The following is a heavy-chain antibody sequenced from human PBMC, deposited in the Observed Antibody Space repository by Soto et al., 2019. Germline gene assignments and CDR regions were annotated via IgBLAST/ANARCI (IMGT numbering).Heavy chain of an antibody. CDR1: GFTFSSYA. D-gene: IGHD3-22*01. V-gene: IGHV3-23*01. CDR3: ATSRGPLQYYYDSSGFGYYFAY. J-gene: IGHJ4*02. CDR2: ISGSGGST. Sequence: GSLRLSCAASGFTFSSYAMSWVRQAPGKGLEWGSAISGSGGSTYYADSVKGRFTISRDNSKNTLYLQMNSLRAEDTAVYYCATSRGPLQYYYDSSGFGYYFAYWGQGTLVTVSS.